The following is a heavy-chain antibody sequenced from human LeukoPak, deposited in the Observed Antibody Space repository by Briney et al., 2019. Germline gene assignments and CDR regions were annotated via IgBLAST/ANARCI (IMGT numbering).Heavy chain of an antibody. CDR3: ARVGGYNLHYFDY. Sequence: PGGSLRLSRAASGFTFSSYEMNWVRQAPGKGLEWVSYISSSGSTIYYADSVKGRFTISRDNAKNSLYLRMNSLRAEDTAVYYCARVGGYNLHYFDYWGQGTLVTVSS. V-gene: IGHV3-48*03. CDR1: GFTFSSYE. CDR2: ISSSGSTI. J-gene: IGHJ4*02. D-gene: IGHD5-24*01.